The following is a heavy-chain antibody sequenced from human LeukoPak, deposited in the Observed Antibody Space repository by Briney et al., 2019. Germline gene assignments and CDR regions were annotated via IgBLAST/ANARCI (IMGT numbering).Heavy chain of an antibody. CDR3: ARVFSSGYYYGMDV. D-gene: IGHD3-22*01. J-gene: IGHJ6*02. V-gene: IGHV3-23*01. CDR2: ISGSGGST. Sequence: GGSLRLSCAASGFMFSSYVMSWVRQAPGKGLEWVSAISGSGGSTYYADSVKGRFTISRDNSKNTLYLQMNSLRAEDTAVYYCARVFSSGYYYGMDVWGQGTTVTVSS. CDR1: GFMFSSYV.